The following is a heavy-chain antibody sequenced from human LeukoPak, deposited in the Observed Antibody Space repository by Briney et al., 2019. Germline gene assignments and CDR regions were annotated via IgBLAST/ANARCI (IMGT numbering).Heavy chain of an antibody. CDR2: ISSGGTDE. CDR1: GITLSSYA. Sequence: GGSLRLSCAASGITLSSYAMHWVRQAPGKGLEWVSLISSGGTDEYYADSVKGRFTISRDNSKNTLYLQLNSLRGEDTAVYYCARDSTYYYDSGSSRPHYFDNWGQGTLVTVSS. J-gene: IGHJ4*02. D-gene: IGHD3-10*01. V-gene: IGHV3-30*01. CDR3: ARDSTYYYDSGSSRPHYFDN.